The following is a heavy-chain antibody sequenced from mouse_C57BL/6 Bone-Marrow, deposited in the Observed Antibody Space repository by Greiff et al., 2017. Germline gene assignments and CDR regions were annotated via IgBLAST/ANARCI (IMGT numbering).Heavy chain of an antibody. J-gene: IGHJ3*01. D-gene: IGHD1-1*01. Sequence: VQLKESGTVLARPGASVKMSCKTSGYTFTSYWMHWVKQRPGQGLEWIGAIYPGNGDTSYNQKFKGKAKLTAVTSASTAYMELSSLTNEDSAVYYCTGYYGTPAWFAYWGQGTLVTVSA. CDR2: IYPGNGDT. CDR1: GYTFTSYW. V-gene: IGHV1-5*01. CDR3: TGYYGTPAWFAY.